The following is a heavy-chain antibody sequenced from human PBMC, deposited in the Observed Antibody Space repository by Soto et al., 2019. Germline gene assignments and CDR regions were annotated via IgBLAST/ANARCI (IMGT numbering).Heavy chain of an antibody. D-gene: IGHD1-26*01. CDR3: ARDGVGHTTFFGYFAY. J-gene: IGHJ4*02. Sequence: QVQLVESGGGVVQPGRSLRLSCAASGFTFSGLGMHWVRQAPGKGLEWVAVIRYDGSNIYYADAVKGRFTISRDNSKGTLYLQMSSLRADDTAVYYCARDGVGHTTFFGYFAYWGQGTLVTVSS. V-gene: IGHV3-33*01. CDR2: IRYDGSNI. CDR1: GFTFSGLG.